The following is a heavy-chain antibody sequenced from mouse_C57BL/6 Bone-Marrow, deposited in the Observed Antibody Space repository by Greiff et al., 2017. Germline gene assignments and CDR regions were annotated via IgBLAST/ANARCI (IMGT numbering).Heavy chain of an antibody. CDR1: GYTFTSYW. D-gene: IGHD2-2*01. CDR3: ARGGWLRRRGYFDY. Sequence: QVQLKQPGAELVKPGASVKMSCKASGYTFTSYWMHWVKQRPGRGLEWIGRIDPNSGGTKYNEKFKSKATLTVDKPSSTAYMQLSSLTSEDSAVYYCARGGWLRRRGYFDYWGQGTTLTVSS. J-gene: IGHJ2*01. CDR2: IDPNSGGT. V-gene: IGHV1-72*01.